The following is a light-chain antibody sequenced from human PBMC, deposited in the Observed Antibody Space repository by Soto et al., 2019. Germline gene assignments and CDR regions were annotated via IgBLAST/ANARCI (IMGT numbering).Light chain of an antibody. J-gene: IGKJ1*01. CDR2: DVS. V-gene: IGKV1-5*01. CDR3: QQYNTYSGT. Sequence: QLTQSPSTLSASLGDRVTLTCRASQSTSSWLAWYQQKPGKAPKVLIYDVSSLESGVPSRFSGSGSGTEFTLTINSLQPDDFATYYCQQYNTYSGTFDQGTKVDIK. CDR1: QSTSSW.